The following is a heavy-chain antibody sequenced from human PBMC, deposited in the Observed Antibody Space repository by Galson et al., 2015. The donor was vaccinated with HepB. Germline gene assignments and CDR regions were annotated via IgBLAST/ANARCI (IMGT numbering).Heavy chain of an antibody. CDR1: GYTFTSYG. Sequence: SVKASCKASGYTFTSYGISWVRQAPGQGLEWMGWISAYNGNTNYAQKLQGRVTMTTDTSTSTAYMELRSLRSDDTAVYYCARLHYDFWSGYPTYFDYWGQGTLVTVSS. CDR3: ARLHYDFWSGYPTYFDY. J-gene: IGHJ4*02. CDR2: ISAYNGNT. V-gene: IGHV1-18*01. D-gene: IGHD3-3*01.